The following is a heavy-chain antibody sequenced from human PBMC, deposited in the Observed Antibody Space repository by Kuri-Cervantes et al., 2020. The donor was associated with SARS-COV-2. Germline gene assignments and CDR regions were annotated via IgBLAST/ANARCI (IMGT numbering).Heavy chain of an antibody. V-gene: IGHV3-23*01. CDR2: ISGSGGST. CDR3: AKDLGRPNWFDP. Sequence: GGSLRLSCAASGFTFSSYAMSWVRQAPGKGLEWVSAISGSGGSTYYADSVKGRFTISRDNSKNTLYLQMNSLGAEDTAVYYCAKDLGRPNWFDPWGQGTLVTVSS. CDR1: GFTFSSYA. J-gene: IGHJ5*02.